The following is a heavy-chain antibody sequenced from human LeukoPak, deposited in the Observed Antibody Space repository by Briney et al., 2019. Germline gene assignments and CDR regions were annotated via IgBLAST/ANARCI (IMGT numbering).Heavy chain of an antibody. CDR1: GVTLSNYA. D-gene: IGHD1-7*01. V-gene: IGHV3-23*01. CDR2: ISSSGSGGNT. CDR3: AKDQLELTTYGMDV. J-gene: IGHJ6*02. Sequence: PGGSLRLSCVASGVTLSNYAMSWARQAPGKGLEWVSGISSSGSGGNTYYADSVKGRFTISRDNAKNSLYLQMNSLRAEDTALYYCAKDQLELTTYGMDVWGQGTTVTVSS.